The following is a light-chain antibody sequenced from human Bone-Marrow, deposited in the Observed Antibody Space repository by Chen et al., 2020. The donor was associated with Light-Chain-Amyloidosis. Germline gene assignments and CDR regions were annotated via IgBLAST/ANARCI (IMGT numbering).Light chain of an antibody. CDR3: QQHYAWPLT. CDR1: QSVGDN. J-gene: IGKJ4*01. CDR2: RAS. V-gene: IGKV3-15*01. Sequence: EIVMTQSPATLSVSPGESATLSCRARQSVGDNLAWYQQRPGQAPRLLIYRASTRATGIPARFSRRGSGTDFTLSISSLQPEDCAVYYCQQHYAWPLTFGGGTKVEI.